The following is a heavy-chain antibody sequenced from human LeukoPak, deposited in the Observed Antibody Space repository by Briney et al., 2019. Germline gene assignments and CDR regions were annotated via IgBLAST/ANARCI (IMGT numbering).Heavy chain of an antibody. CDR1: GFTFSSYG. CDR3: AKMGTGKSTFDY. J-gene: IGHJ4*02. D-gene: IGHD7-27*01. CDR2: ISYDGSNK. Sequence: PGGSLRLSCAASGFTFSSYGMHWVRQAPGKGLEWVAVISYDGSNKYYADSVKGRFTISRDNSKNTLYLQMNSLRAEDTAVYYCAKMGTGKSTFDYWGQGTLVTVSS. V-gene: IGHV3-30*18.